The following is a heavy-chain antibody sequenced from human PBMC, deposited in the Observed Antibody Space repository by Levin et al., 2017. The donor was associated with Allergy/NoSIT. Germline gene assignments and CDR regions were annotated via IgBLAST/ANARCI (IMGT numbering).Heavy chain of an antibody. D-gene: IGHD3-22*01. CDR2: ISSRSSYI. V-gene: IGHV3-21*01. CDR3: ARDGDRRGFDFDQ. Sequence: GGSLRLSCAASGFTFSNYSMNWVRQAPEKGLEWVSSISSRSSYIYYADSVKGRFTVSRDNAKNSLFLQMNSLRAEDTAMYYCARDGDRRGFDFDQWGQGTLVTVSS. CDR1: GFTFSNYS. J-gene: IGHJ4*02.